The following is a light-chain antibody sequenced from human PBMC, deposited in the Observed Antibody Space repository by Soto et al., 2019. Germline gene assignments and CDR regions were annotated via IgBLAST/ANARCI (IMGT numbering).Light chain of an antibody. CDR2: DVS. V-gene: IGLV2-14*01. J-gene: IGLJ2*01. Sequence: QSALTQPASVSGSPGQSITISCTGTSSDVGGYNYVSWYQQHPGKAPKLMIYDVSNRPSGVSNRFSGSKSANTASLTISGLKAEDDAEYYGSSYTSSSSVVFGGGTKLTVL. CDR1: SSDVGGYNY. CDR3: SSYTSSSSVV.